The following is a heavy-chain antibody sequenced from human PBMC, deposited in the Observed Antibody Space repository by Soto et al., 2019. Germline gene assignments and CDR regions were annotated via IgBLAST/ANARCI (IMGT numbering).Heavy chain of an antibody. V-gene: IGHV3-23*04. CDR2: ISGSGGST. CDR3: AKGGRGTYWTDFDS. J-gene: IGHJ4*02. D-gene: IGHD1-26*01. Sequence: DVQLVESGGGLIQPGGSLRLSCVASGLTVSGKKYMAWVRQAPGKGPEWLSVISGSGGSTYYADSVKGRFTISRDNSKNTLYLQMNGPRAEDTAVYYCAKGGRGTYWTDFDSWGQGTLVTVSS. CDR1: GLTVSGKKY.